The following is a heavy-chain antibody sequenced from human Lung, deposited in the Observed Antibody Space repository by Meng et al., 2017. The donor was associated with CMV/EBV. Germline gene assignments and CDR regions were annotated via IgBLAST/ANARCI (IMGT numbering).Heavy chain of an antibody. CDR1: GFTFSSYS. V-gene: IGHV3-21*01. Sequence: GGSLRLXCAASGFTFSSYSMNWVRQAPGKGLEWVSSISSSSSYIYYADSVKGRFTISRDNAKNSLYLQMNSLRAEDTAVYYCARGCSSTSCYSDAFDIWGHGXMVTVSS. D-gene: IGHD2-2*01. CDR2: ISSSSSYI. J-gene: IGHJ3*02. CDR3: ARGCSSTSCYSDAFDI.